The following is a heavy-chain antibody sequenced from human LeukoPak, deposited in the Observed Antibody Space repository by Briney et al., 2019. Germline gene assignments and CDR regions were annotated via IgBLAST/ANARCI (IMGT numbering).Heavy chain of an antibody. CDR1: GFTFNTFN. V-gene: IGHV3-21*01. J-gene: IGHJ4*02. D-gene: IGHD3-9*01. CDR3: ARGHYDVLAASYKRTPDY. Sequence: GGSLRLSCAASGFTFNTFNMNWVRQAPGKGLEWASSITSGGDYIYYADSVKGRFTTSRDNAKSSLSLQLNSLRVEDTAVYYCARGHYDVLAASYKRTPDYWGQGTLVTVSS. CDR2: ITSGGDYI.